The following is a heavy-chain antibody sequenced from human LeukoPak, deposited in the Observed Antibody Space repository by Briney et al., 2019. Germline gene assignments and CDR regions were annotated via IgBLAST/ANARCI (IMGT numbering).Heavy chain of an antibody. D-gene: IGHD2-2*01. CDR1: GFTFSSYA. CDR3: AKDPYRYCSSTICYPSPPGFDY. Sequence: GGSLRLSCAGSGFTFSSYAMSWVRQAPGKGLEWVSAISGSGGSTYYADSVKGRFTISRDNSKNTLYLQMNSLRAEDTAVYYCAKDPYRYCSSTICYPSPPGFDYWGQGTLVTVSS. CDR2: ISGSGGST. V-gene: IGHV3-23*01. J-gene: IGHJ4*02.